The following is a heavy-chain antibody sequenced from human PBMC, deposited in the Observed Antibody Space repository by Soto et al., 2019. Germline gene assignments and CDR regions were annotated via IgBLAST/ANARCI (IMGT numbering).Heavy chain of an antibody. V-gene: IGHV3-21*01. D-gene: IGHD1-26*01. CDR3: ARDREWELLSYFDY. Sequence: PGGSLRLSCAASGFTFSSYSMNWVRQAPGKGLEWVSSISSSSSYIYYADSVKGRFTISRDNAKNSLYLQMNSLRAEDTAVYYCARDREWELLSYFDYWGQGTLVTVSS. CDR2: ISSSSSYI. CDR1: GFTFSSYS. J-gene: IGHJ4*02.